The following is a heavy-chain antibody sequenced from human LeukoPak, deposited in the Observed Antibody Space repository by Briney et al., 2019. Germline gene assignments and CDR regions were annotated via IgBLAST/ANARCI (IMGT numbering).Heavy chain of an antibody. D-gene: IGHD3-16*01. CDR1: GFTFSGYT. CDR3: ARDLRGRYYFDY. CDR2: ISYDGSNK. Sequence: GGSLRLSCAASGFTFSGYTMHWVRQAPGKGLEWVALISYDGSNKYYADSVKGRFTISRDNSKNTLCLQMNSLRAEDTAVYYCARDLRGRYYFDYWGQGTLVTVSS. J-gene: IGHJ4*02. V-gene: IGHV3-30*04.